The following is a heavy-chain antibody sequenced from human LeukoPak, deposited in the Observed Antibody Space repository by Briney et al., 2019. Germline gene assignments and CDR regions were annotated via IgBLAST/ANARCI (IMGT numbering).Heavy chain of an antibody. D-gene: IGHD5-12*01. CDR2: ISGSGRTM. Sequence: PGGSLRLSCAASRFTFSSYEMNWVRQAPGKGLEWVSYISGSGRTMSYADSVKGRFTISRDNAKNTLYLQMNSLRVEDTAVYHCARGRLCGYDVFDYWGQGTLVTVSS. V-gene: IGHV3-48*03. J-gene: IGHJ4*02. CDR1: RFTFSSYE. CDR3: ARGRLCGYDVFDY.